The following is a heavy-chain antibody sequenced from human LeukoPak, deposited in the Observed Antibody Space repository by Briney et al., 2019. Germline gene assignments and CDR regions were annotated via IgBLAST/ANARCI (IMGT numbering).Heavy chain of an antibody. J-gene: IGHJ5*02. Sequence: PGGSLRLSCAASGFTFSYYAMNWVRQAPGKGLEWVSGISGTGGSTYYADSEKGRFTISRDNSKNTLYLQMNSLRAEDTAVYYCAKVRFVDRQVFVPWAQETLVIVSS. CDR3: AKVRFVDRQVFVP. CDR2: ISGTGGST. D-gene: IGHD5-12*01. CDR1: GFTFSYYA. V-gene: IGHV3-23*01.